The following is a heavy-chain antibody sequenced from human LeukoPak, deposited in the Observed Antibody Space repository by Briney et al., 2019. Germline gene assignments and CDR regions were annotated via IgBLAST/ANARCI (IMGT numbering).Heavy chain of an antibody. CDR3: AREGPYYYDSSGYAKGANAFDI. CDR1: GCSISSYY. CDR2: IYTSGST. J-gene: IGHJ3*02. V-gene: IGHV4-4*07. D-gene: IGHD3-22*01. Sequence: SETLSLTCTASGCSISSYYRSWIRQPAGKGLEWIGRIYTSGSTNYNPSLKSRVTMSVDTSKNQFSLKLSSVTAADTAVYYCAREGPYYYDSSGYAKGANAFDIWGQGTMVTVSS.